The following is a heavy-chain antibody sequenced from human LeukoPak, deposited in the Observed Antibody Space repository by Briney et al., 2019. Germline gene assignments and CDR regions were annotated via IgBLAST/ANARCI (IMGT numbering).Heavy chain of an antibody. CDR2: IYTSGST. J-gene: IGHJ4*02. CDR3: AKYPASGGYFDY. D-gene: IGHD6-13*01. V-gene: IGHV4-4*09. CDR1: GGSISSYY. Sequence: SETLSLTCTVSGGSISSYYWSWIRQPPGKGLEWIGYIYTSGSTNYNPSLKSRVTISVDTSKNQFSLKLSSVTAADTAVYYCAKYPASGGYFDYWGQGTLVTVSS.